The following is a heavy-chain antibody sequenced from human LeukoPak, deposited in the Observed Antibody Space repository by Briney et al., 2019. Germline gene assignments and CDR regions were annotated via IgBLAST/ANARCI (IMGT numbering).Heavy chain of an antibody. CDR3: ARDLNVLRYFDWLPYDAFDI. D-gene: IGHD3-9*01. V-gene: IGHV3-21*01. CDR2: ISSSSSYI. CDR1: GSTFSSYS. J-gene: IGHJ3*02. Sequence: GGSLRLSCAASGSTFSSYSMNWVRQAPGKGLEGVSSISSSSSYIYYADSVKGRFTISRDNAKNSLYLQMNSLRAEDTAVYYCARDLNVLRYFDWLPYDAFDIWGQGTMVTVSS.